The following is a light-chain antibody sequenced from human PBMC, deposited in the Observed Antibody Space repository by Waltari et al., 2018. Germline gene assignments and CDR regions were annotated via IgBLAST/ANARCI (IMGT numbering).Light chain of an antibody. CDR1: SGHSSNI. V-gene: IGLV4-69*01. CDR2: VNSDGSH. Sequence: SGHSSNIIAWLQQQPGKGPRYLMKVNSDGSHRKGDEIPDRFSGSSSGAERYLTISSLQSEDEADYYCETGGHGTWVFGGGTKLTVL. CDR3: ETGGHGTWV. J-gene: IGLJ3*02.